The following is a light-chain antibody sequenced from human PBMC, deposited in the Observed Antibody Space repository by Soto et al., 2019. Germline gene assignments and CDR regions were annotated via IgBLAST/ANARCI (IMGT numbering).Light chain of an antibody. Sequence: NQMTQSPSSLSASVGDRVTITCRASQSISSYLNWYQQKPGKAPKLLIYAASSLQSGVPSRFSGSGSGTDFTLTISSLQPEDFATYYCQQSYSTPPLTFGGGAKA. CDR3: QQSYSTPPLT. CDR1: QSISSY. CDR2: AAS. J-gene: IGKJ4*01. V-gene: IGKV1-39*01.